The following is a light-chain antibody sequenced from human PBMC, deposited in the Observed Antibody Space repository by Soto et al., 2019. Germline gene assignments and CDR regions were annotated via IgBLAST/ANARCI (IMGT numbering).Light chain of an antibody. CDR2: EVS. CDR3: SSYAGSNNWV. CDR1: SSDVGAYNY. V-gene: IGLV2-8*01. J-gene: IGLJ3*02. Sequence: QSALTQPPSASGSPGQSVTISGTGTSSDVGAYNYVSWYQQHPGKAPQLMIYEVSKRPSGVPDRFSGSKSGNTASLTVSGLQAEDEADYYCSSYAGSNNWVFGGGTKLTVL.